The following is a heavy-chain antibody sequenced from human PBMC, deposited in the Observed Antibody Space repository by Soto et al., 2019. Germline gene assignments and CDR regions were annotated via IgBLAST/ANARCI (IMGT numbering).Heavy chain of an antibody. V-gene: IGHV4-39*01. Sequence: SETLSLTCTVSGGSISSSSYYWGWIRQPPGKGLEWIGSIYYSGSTYYNPSLKSRVTISVDTSKNQFSLKLSSVTAADTAVYYCARAVEMYASGWYYFDYWGQGTLVTVSS. CDR3: ARAVEMYASGWYYFDY. J-gene: IGHJ4*02. D-gene: IGHD6-19*01. CDR2: IYYSGST. CDR1: GGSISSSSYY.